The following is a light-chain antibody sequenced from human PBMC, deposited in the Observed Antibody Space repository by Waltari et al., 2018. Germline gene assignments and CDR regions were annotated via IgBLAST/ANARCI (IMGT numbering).Light chain of an antibody. J-gene: IGKJ2*02. V-gene: IGKV3-20*01. CDR1: QSVRRNF. CDR2: DAS. Sequence: EIVVTQSPDTLSLSLGERATLSCRASQSVRRNFLAWYRQTPGQAPLLLIYDASSRPTGTPDRFSGSGSGTDFTLTISILEPEDFAVYYCQQYADSPCTFGQGTKLEIK. CDR3: QQYADSPCT.